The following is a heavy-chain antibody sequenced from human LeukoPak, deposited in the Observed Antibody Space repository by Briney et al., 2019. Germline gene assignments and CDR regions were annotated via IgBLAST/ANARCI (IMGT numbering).Heavy chain of an antibody. J-gene: IGHJ3*02. CDR2: IFSSETT. CDR3: ARDPYYFESSGLHDVFDI. D-gene: IGHD3-22*01. CDR1: GGSISSYY. Sequence: SVPLSLTCTVSGGSISSYYVIWPRQPGGKGVEGLGRIFSSETTNYNPSLKSRVTMSGDRSKDQFSLNLSSVAAADTAVYYCARDPYYFESSGLHDVFDIWGQGTMVTVSS. V-gene: IGHV4-4*07.